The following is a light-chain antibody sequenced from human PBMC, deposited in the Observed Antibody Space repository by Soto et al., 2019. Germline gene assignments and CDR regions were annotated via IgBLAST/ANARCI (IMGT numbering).Light chain of an antibody. J-gene: IGKJ1*01. Sequence: EIVLTQSPGTVSLSPGDRATLSCRASQSISANYLAWYQQKPGQAPRLLIYGVSISATGIPDRFAGSGSGPDFTLTISRLEPEDFAVYYCHQYGVCPKTFGPGTTLEIK. CDR1: QSISANY. V-gene: IGKV3-20*01. CDR3: HQYGVCPKT. CDR2: GVS.